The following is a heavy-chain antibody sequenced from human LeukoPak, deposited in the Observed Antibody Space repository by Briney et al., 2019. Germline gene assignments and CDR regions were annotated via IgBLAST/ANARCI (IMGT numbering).Heavy chain of an antibody. Sequence: SETLSLTCTVSGGSISSGGYYWSWIRQPAGKGLEWIGRIYTSGSTNYNPSLKSRVTISVDTSKNQFSLKLSSVTAADTAVYYCARDPTWIQLSDYYYYYMDVWGKGTTVTVSS. J-gene: IGHJ6*03. CDR3: ARDPTWIQLSDYYYYYMDV. CDR2: IYTSGST. V-gene: IGHV4-61*02. D-gene: IGHD5-18*01. CDR1: GGSISSGGYY.